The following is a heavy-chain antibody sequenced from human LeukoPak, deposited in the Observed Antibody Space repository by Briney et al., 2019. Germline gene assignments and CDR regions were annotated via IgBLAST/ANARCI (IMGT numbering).Heavy chain of an antibody. CDR2: INPNSGGT. Sequence: ASVKVSCKASGYTFTGYYMHWVRQAPGQGLEWMGRINPNSGGTNYAQKLQGRVTMTTDTSTSTAYMELRSLRSDDTAVYYCARDPTPEYQLLLDGHNWFDPWGQGTLVTVSS. D-gene: IGHD2-2*01. CDR3: ARDPTPEYQLLLDGHNWFDP. V-gene: IGHV1-2*06. CDR1: GYTFTGYY. J-gene: IGHJ5*02.